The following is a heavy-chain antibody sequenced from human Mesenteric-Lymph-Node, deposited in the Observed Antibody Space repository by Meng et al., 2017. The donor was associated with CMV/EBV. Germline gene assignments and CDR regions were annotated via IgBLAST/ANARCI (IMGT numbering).Heavy chain of an antibody. Sequence: GESLKISCAASGFTFSSYSMNWVRQAPGKGLEWVSYISSSSSTIYYADSAKGRFTISRDNAKNSLYLQMNSLRAEDTAVYYCARTFAVAGLNWGQGTLVTVSS. D-gene: IGHD6-19*01. V-gene: IGHV3-48*04. J-gene: IGHJ4*02. CDR2: ISSSSSTI. CDR3: ARTFAVAGLN. CDR1: GFTFSSYS.